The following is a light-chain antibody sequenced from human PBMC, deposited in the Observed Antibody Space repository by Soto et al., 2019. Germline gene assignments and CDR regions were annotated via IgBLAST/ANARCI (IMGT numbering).Light chain of an antibody. CDR1: QGTSSY. V-gene: IGKV1-8*01. Sequence: AIRMTXSPSSFSASTXXRVTITCRASQGTSSYLAWYQQKPGKAPKLLIYAASTLQSGVPSRFSGSGSGTDFTLTISCLQSEDFATYYCQQYYSYPPTFGQGTKVEIK. CDR3: QQYYSYPPT. J-gene: IGKJ1*01. CDR2: AAS.